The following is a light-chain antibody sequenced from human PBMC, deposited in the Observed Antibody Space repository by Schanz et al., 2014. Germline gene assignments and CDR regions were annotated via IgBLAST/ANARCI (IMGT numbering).Light chain of an antibody. CDR3: QQSYSAPLT. Sequence: DVQMTQSPSSLSASVGDRVTITCRASQRISSYLNWYQQKPGKAPKFLIYAASKLQSGVPSRFSGSGSGTDFTLTISSLQPEDFATYYCQQSYSAPLTFGGGTKVEIK. J-gene: IGKJ4*01. V-gene: IGKV1-39*01. CDR1: QRISSY. CDR2: AAS.